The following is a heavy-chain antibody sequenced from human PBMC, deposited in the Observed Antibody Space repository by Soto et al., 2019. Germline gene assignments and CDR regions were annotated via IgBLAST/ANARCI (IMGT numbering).Heavy chain of an antibody. CDR2: IIPILGIA. CDR3: ARGSQLGIVNY. Sequence: QVQLVQSGAEVKKPGSSVKVSCKASGGTFSSYTISWVRQAPGQGLEWMGRIIPILGIANYAQKFQGRVKITADKSTSTAYMELSSLRSEDTAVYYCARGSQLGIVNYWGQGTLVTVSS. CDR1: GGTFSSYT. J-gene: IGHJ4*02. D-gene: IGHD7-27*01. V-gene: IGHV1-69*02.